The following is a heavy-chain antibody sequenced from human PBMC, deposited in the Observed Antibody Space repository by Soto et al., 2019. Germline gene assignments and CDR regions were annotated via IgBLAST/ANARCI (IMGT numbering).Heavy chain of an antibody. Sequence: SLKVSCKVSGYTLTELSMHWVRQAPGQGLEWMGGIIPIFGTANYAQKFQGRVTITADESTSTAYMGLSSLRSEDTAVYYCAKQGPDYYDSSGHGNAFDIWGQGTMVTVSS. V-gene: IGHV1-69*13. CDR2: IIPIFGTA. CDR3: AKQGPDYYDSSGHGNAFDI. CDR1: GYTLTELS. J-gene: IGHJ3*02. D-gene: IGHD3-22*01.